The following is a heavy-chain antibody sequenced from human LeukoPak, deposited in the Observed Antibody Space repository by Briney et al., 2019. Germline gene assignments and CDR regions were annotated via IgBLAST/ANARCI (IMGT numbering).Heavy chain of an antibody. J-gene: IGHJ4*02. CDR2: ISWNSGSI. CDR3: AKANVDIVATMFDY. Sequence: GRSLRLSCAASGFTFDDYAMHWVRQAPGKDLEWVSGISWNSGSIGYADSVKGRFTISRDNAKNSLYLQMNSLRAEDTALYYCAKANVDIVATMFDYWGQGTLVTVSS. CDR1: GFTFDDYA. V-gene: IGHV3-9*01. D-gene: IGHD5-12*01.